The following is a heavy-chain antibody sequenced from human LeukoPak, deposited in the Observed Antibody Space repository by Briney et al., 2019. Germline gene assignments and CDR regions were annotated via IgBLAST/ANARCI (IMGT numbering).Heavy chain of an antibody. Sequence: GASVKVSCKASGYTFTGYHMHWVRQAPGQGLEWMGGIIPIFGTANYAQKFQGRVTITADESTSTAYMELSSLRSEDTAVYYCASPAGSGSYYVYWGQGTLVTVSS. CDR1: GYTFTGYH. D-gene: IGHD1-26*01. CDR2: IIPIFGTA. V-gene: IGHV1-69*13. J-gene: IGHJ4*02. CDR3: ASPAGSGSYYVY.